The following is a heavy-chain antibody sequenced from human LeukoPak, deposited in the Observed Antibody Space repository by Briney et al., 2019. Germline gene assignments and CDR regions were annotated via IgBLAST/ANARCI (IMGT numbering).Heavy chain of an antibody. J-gene: IGHJ4*02. D-gene: IGHD2-15*01. CDR3: ARDKTRKYCSGGSCLFDY. V-gene: IGHV3-74*01. Sequence: GGSLRLSCAASGFTFSSFWIHWVRQAPGKGLVWVSRINSDGSSTTYADSVKGRFTISRDNAKNTVYLQMNSLRAEDTAVYYCARDKTRKYCSGGSCLFDYWGQGTLVTVSS. CDR1: GFTFSSFW. CDR2: INSDGSST.